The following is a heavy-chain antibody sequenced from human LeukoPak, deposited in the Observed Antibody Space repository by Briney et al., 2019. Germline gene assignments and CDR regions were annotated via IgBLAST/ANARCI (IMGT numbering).Heavy chain of an antibody. J-gene: IGHJ4*02. CDR2: ISSSGSTI. CDR3: ARTEYSSSSVYFDY. CDR1: GFTFSDYY. V-gene: IGHV3-11*04. D-gene: IGHD6-6*01. Sequence: RGSLRLSCAASGFTFSDYYMSWIRQAPGKGLEWVSYISSSGSTIYYADSVKGRFTISRDNAKNSLYLQMNSLRAEDTAVYYCARTEYSSSSVYFDYWGQGTLVTVSS.